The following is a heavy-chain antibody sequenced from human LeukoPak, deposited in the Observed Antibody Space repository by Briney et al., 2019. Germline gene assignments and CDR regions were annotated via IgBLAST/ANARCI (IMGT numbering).Heavy chain of an antibody. V-gene: IGHV3-7*01. CDR3: ARGGICSSTSCEAFDI. CDR2: IKQDGSEK. J-gene: IGHJ3*02. CDR1: EFTFSNFW. Sequence: PGGSLRLSCSASEFTFSNFWMSWVRQAPGKGLEWVANIKQDGSEKYYVDSVKGRFTISRDNAKNSLYLQMNSLRAEDTAVYYCARGGICSSTSCEAFDIWGQGTMVTVSS. D-gene: IGHD2-2*01.